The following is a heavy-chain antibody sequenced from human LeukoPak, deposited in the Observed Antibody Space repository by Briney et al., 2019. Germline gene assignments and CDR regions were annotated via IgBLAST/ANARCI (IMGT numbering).Heavy chain of an antibody. CDR3: ARDSYYYDSSGYSYYYYYMDV. CDR2: IYYSGST. V-gene: IGHV4-59*11. Sequence: SETLSLTCTVSGGSISSHYWSWIRQPPGKGLEWIGYIYYSGSTNYNPSLKSRVTISVDTSKNQISLKLSSVTAADTAVYYCARDSYYYDSSGYSYYYYYMDVWGKGTTVTVSS. D-gene: IGHD3-22*01. CDR1: GGSISSHY. J-gene: IGHJ6*03.